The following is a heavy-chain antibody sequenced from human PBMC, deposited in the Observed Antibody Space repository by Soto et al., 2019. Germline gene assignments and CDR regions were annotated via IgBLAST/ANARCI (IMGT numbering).Heavy chain of an antibody. CDR3: ARAPDSGSYYGDFDY. Sequence: PSETLSLTCTVSGGSISSYYWSWIRQPPGKGLEWIGYIYYSGSTNYNPSLKSRVTISVDTSKNQFSLKLSSVTAADTAVYYCARAPDSGSYYGDFDYWGQGTLVTVSS. CDR1: GGSISSYY. J-gene: IGHJ4*02. D-gene: IGHD1-26*01. V-gene: IGHV4-59*01. CDR2: IYYSGST.